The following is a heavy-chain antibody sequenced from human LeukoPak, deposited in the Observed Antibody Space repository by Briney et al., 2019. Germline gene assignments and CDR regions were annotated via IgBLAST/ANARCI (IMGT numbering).Heavy chain of an antibody. CDR3: ASARHGDYVWNY. V-gene: IGHV5-51*01. D-gene: IGHD4-17*01. J-gene: IGHJ4*02. Sequence: GESLKISCKGSGYSFTYWIGWVRQMPGKGLEWMGIIYSGDSHTKYSPSFQGRVTISADKSISTAYLQWSSLEASDTAMYYCASARHGDYVWNYWGQGTLVTVSS. CDR2: IYSGDSHT. CDR1: GYSFTYW.